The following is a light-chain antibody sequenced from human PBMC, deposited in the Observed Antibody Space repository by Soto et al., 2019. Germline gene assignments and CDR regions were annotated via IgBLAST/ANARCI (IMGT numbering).Light chain of an antibody. Sequence: DIQLTQSPFFLSASVGDRVTITCRASQAITNNLAWYQQKPGKPPKLLIYQESTLQSGVPSRFSGSTSGTQFTLTIDSLQPEDFATYYCQQVKSYPRTFGGGTKVEIK. V-gene: IGKV1-9*01. CDR2: QES. CDR3: QQVKSYPRT. J-gene: IGKJ4*01. CDR1: QAITNN.